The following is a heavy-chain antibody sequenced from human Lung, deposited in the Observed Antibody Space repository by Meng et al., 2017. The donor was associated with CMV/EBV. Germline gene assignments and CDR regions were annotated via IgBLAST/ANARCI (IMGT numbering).Heavy chain of an antibody. CDR3: ATLGVVIISKGYWADV. Sequence: ESXKISXVASGFTFSNYGINWVRQAPGKGLEWVSSISSSGSVIYYADSVKGRFNVSRDNAKNSVHLQMSSLRAEDTAVYYCATLGVVIISKGYWADVWGQGTTVTVSS. V-gene: IGHV3-21*01. CDR1: GFTFSNYG. D-gene: IGHD3-3*01. J-gene: IGHJ6*01. CDR2: ISSSGSVI.